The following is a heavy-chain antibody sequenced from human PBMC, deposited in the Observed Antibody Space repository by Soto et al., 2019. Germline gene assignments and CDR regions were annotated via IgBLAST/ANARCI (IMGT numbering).Heavy chain of an antibody. D-gene: IGHD1-26*01. Sequence: SETLSLTCTVSGGSVSSGSYYWSWIRQPPGKGLEWIGYIYYSGSTNYNPSLKSRVTISVDTSKNQFSLKLSSVTAADTAVYYCAREKLNSGSIDYWGQGTLVTVSS. V-gene: IGHV4-61*01. CDR3: AREKLNSGSIDY. CDR2: IYYSGST. J-gene: IGHJ4*02. CDR1: GGSVSSGSYY.